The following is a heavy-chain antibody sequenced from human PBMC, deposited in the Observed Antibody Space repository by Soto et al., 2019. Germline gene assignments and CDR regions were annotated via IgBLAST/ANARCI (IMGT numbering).Heavy chain of an antibody. V-gene: IGHV4-34*01. CDR3: ARGLISGSHYSGGWYYFDS. CDR2: INHSGSA. CDR1: GGSFSGYI. D-gene: IGHD1-26*01. J-gene: IGHJ4*02. Sequence: QVQLQQWGAGLLKPSETLSLTCAVYGGSFSGYIWTWIRQTPGKGLQWIGQINHSGSANYNPSLKSRVTRSVHTSNSQFSLELSSGTAADTAVYYCARGLISGSHYSGGWYYFDSWGQGTQVTVSS.